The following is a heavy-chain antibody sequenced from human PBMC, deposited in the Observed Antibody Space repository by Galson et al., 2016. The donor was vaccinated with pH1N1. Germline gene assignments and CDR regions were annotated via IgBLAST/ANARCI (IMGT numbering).Heavy chain of an antibody. D-gene: IGHD3-16*02. CDR2: IWYDGSKE. V-gene: IGHV3-33*06. Sequence: SLRLSCAASGFTFRNYGMHWVRQAPGKGLEWVAAIWYDGSKEFYGDSVKGRFTISRDNSKNTLNLQMNSLRADDTAGYYCAKAPCKTTCYPDSWGQGTLVTVSS. CDR1: GFTFRNYG. CDR3: AKAPCKTTCYPDS. J-gene: IGHJ4*02.